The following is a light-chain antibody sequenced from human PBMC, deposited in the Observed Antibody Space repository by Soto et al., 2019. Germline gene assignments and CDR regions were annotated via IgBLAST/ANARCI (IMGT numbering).Light chain of an antibody. CDR3: QHSGDFRWT. CDR1: QSVSSY. J-gene: IGKJ1*01. CDR2: GAS. V-gene: IGKV3-11*01. Sequence: EIVLTQSPATLSLSPGERATLSCRASQSVSSYLAWYQQKPGQAPRRLIYGASSRATGIPDRFSGRGFGTDFTLTISRLEPEDFAVYYCQHSGDFRWTFGLGTKVDIK.